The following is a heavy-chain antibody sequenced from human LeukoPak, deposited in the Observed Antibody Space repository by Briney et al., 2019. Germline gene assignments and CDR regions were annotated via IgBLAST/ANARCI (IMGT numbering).Heavy chain of an antibody. V-gene: IGHV4-61*08. CDR3: ARDPVLLWFGGSPLYFDY. Sequence: PSETLSLTCTVSGGSISSGGYYWNWIRQPPGKGLEWIGYIYHSGSTYYNPSLKSRVTISVDTSKNQFSLKLSSVTAADTAVYYCARDPVLLWFGGSPLYFDYWGQGTLVTVSS. CDR2: IYHSGST. J-gene: IGHJ4*02. CDR1: GGSISSGGYY. D-gene: IGHD3-10*01.